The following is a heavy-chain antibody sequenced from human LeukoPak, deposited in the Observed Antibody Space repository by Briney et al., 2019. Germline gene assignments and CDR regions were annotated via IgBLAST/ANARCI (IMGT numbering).Heavy chain of an antibody. Sequence: ASVKVSCKASGYTFTRYYMHWGRQAPGQEGEWMGWIKPKSGGTNYAKKFQGRVTMTRDTSISTADMALSRLRSDDTAVYYCAREKGSYCGGDCCQNDAFDIWGQGTMVTVSS. CDR2: IKPKSGGT. CDR1: GYTFTRYY. D-gene: IGHD2-21*02. J-gene: IGHJ3*02. CDR3: AREKGSYCGGDCCQNDAFDI. V-gene: IGHV1-2*02.